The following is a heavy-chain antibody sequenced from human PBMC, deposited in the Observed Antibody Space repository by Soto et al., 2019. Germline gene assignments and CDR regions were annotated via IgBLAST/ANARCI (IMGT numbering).Heavy chain of an antibody. D-gene: IGHD3-22*01. Sequence: ASVKVSCKASGYTFTSYGISWVRQAPGQGLERMGWISAYNGNTNYAQKLQGRVTMTTDTSTSTAYMELRSLRSDDTAVYYCARDPVYRYYDSSGFTYYGAFDIWGQGTMVTVSS. V-gene: IGHV1-18*01. J-gene: IGHJ3*02. CDR3: ARDPVYRYYDSSGFTYYGAFDI. CDR1: GYTFTSYG. CDR2: ISAYNGNT.